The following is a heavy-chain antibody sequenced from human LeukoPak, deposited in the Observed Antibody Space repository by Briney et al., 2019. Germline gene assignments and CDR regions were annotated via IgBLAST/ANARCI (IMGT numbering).Heavy chain of an antibody. D-gene: IGHD3-22*01. CDR3: ARFSGYYAFDI. CDR2: ISSSGSTI. Sequence: GSLRLSCAASGFTFSSYEMNWVRQAPGKGLEWVSYISSSGSTIYYADSVKGRFTISRDNAKNSLYLQMNSLRAEDTAVYYCARFSGYYAFDIWGQGTMVTVSS. V-gene: IGHV3-48*03. J-gene: IGHJ3*02. CDR1: GFTFSSYE.